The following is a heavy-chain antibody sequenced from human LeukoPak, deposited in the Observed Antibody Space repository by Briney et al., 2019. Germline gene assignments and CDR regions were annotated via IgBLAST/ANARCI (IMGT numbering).Heavy chain of an antibody. V-gene: IGHV3-53*01. CDR1: GFTFSSYA. CDR2: IYSGGST. D-gene: IGHD5-24*01. J-gene: IGHJ4*02. CDR3: ARVVEMATIYFDY. Sequence: GGSLRLSCAASGFTFSSYAMSWVRQAPGKGLEWVSVIYSGGSTYYADSVKGRFTISRDNSKNTLYLQMNSLRAEDTAVYYCARVVEMATIYFDYWGQGTLVTVSS.